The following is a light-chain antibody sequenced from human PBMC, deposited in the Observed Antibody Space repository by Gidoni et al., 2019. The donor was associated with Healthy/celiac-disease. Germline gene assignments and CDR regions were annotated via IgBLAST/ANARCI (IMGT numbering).Light chain of an antibody. CDR3: QQRSNWPPLT. Sequence: EIVLTQSPATLSLSPGERATLSCRASQSVSSYLAWYQQKPGQAPRRLIYDASNSATGIPARFSGSGSATDFTLTISSLEPEDFAVYYCQQRSNWPPLTFGGGTKVEIK. V-gene: IGKV3-11*01. CDR2: DAS. J-gene: IGKJ4*01. CDR1: QSVSSY.